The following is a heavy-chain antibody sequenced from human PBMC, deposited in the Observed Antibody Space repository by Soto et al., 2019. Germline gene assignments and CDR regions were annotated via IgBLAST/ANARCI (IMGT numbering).Heavy chain of an antibody. V-gene: IGHV1-2*02. Sequence: GASVKVSCKASGYTFTGYYMHWVRQAPGQGLEWMGWINPNSGGTNYAQKFQGRVTMTRDTSISTAYMELSRLRSDDTAVYYCARSDSSGQEYFQHWGQGTLVTVSS. CDR2: INPNSGGT. CDR3: ARSDSSGQEYFQH. J-gene: IGHJ1*01. CDR1: GYTFTGYY. D-gene: IGHD6-19*01.